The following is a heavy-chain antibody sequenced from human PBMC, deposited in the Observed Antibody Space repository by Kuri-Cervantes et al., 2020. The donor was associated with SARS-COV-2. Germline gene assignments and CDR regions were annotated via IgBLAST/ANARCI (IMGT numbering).Heavy chain of an antibody. CDR2: IYTSGST. Sequence: SETLSLTCTVSGGSISSYYWSWIRQPAGKGLEWIGRIYTSGSTNYNPSLKSRVTMSVDKSKTLFSLKLSSVTAADTAVYYCARSQHPTSRFYYYSLDIWGQGTTVTVSS. CDR1: GGSISSYY. J-gene: IGHJ6*02. D-gene: IGHD2-2*01. V-gene: IGHV4-4*07. CDR3: ARSQHPTSRFYYYSLDI.